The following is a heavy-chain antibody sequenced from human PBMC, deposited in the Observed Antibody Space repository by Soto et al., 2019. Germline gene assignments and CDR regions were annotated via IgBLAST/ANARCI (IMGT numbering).Heavy chain of an antibody. V-gene: IGHV4-59*07. Sequence: SDTLSLTCTVAGDSISSYYWGWIRQPPGKGLEWIGYIYYSGSTNYNPSLKSRVTISVDTSKNQFSLKLSSVTAADTAVYYCVSGPDCSGGSCYSFPVDYWGQGTLVTVS. CDR1: GDSISSYY. CDR3: VSGPDCSGGSCYSFPVDY. CDR2: IYYSGST. J-gene: IGHJ4*02. D-gene: IGHD2-15*01.